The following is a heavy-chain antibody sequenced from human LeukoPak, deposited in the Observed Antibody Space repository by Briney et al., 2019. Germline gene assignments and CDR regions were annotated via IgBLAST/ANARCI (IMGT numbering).Heavy chain of an antibody. CDR1: GFTFSSYW. CDR3: ARGRPTWNDGYFDY. CDR2: IKQDGSET. D-gene: IGHD1-1*01. V-gene: IGHV3-7*04. Sequence: PGGSLRLSCAASGFTFSSYWMSWVRQAPGKGLEWVANIKQDGSETHYVDSVKGRFTISRDNAKNSLFLQMNSLRAEDTAVYYCARGRPTWNDGYFDYWGQGTLVTVSS. J-gene: IGHJ4*02.